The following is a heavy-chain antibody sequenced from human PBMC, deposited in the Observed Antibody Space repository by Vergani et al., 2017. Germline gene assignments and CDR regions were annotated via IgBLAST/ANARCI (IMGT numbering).Heavy chain of an antibody. V-gene: IGHV4-61*02. Sequence: QVQLQESGPGLVKPSQTLSLTCTVSGGSISSGSYYWSWIRQPAGKGLEWIGRIYTSGSTNYNPSLKSRVTISVDTSKNQFSLKLSSVTAADTAVYYCARGVVVVPAAPTPYYYYYMDVWGQGTTVTVSS. D-gene: IGHD2-2*01. CDR3: ARGVVVVPAAPTPYYYYYMDV. CDR1: GGSISSGSYY. J-gene: IGHJ6*03. CDR2: IYTSGST.